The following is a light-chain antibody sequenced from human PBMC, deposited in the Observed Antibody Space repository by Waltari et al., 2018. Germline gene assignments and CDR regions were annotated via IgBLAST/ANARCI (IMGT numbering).Light chain of an antibody. Sequence: QSALTQPASVSGSPVQSITISCTRSSTHAGPLTYVSWYQHNPGKAPKLIIYDVSHRPSGISNRFSGSRSGDTASLTISGLQAEDEADYFCCSYANMVTLFVVFGGGTKLTVL. CDR1: STHAGPLTY. CDR3: CSYANMVTLFVV. CDR2: DVS. V-gene: IGLV2-14*03. J-gene: IGLJ2*01.